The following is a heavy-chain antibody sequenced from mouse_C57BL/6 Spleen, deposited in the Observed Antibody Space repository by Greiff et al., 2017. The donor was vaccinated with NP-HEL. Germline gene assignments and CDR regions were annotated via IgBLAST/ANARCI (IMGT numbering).Heavy chain of an antibody. V-gene: IGHV5-4*01. CDR2: ISDGGSYT. CDR3: AREELGYAMDY. D-gene: IGHD4-1*01. Sequence: EVQVVESGGGLVKPGGSLKLSCAASGFTFSSYAMSWVRQTPEKRLEWVATISDGGSYTYYPDNVKGRFTISRDNAKNNLYQQMSHLKSEDTAMYYCAREELGYAMDYWGQGTSVTVSS. J-gene: IGHJ4*01. CDR1: GFTFSSYA.